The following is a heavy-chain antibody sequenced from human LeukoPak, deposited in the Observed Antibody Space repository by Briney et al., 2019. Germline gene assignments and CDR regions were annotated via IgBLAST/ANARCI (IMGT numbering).Heavy chain of an antibody. CDR1: GGTFISYT. J-gene: IGHJ5*02. CDR3: ARAEAYCSGGSCYTANWFDP. V-gene: IGHV1-69*02. Sequence: SVKVSCKASGGTFISYTISWVRQAPGQGLEWMGRITPILGIANYAQKFQGRVTITADKSTSTAYMELSSLRSEDTAVYYCARAEAYCSGGSCYTANWFDPWGQGTLVTVSS. CDR2: ITPILGIA. D-gene: IGHD2-15*01.